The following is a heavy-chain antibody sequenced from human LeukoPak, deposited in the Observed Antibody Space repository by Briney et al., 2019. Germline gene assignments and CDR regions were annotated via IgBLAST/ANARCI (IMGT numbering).Heavy chain of an antibody. CDR3: ATGYSSGWHVRGGVPDY. CDR1: GYTLTELS. J-gene: IGHJ4*02. CDR2: FDPEDGET. D-gene: IGHD6-19*01. Sequence: VASVKVSCKVSGYTLTELSMHWVRQAPGKGLEWMGGFDPEDGETIYAQKFQGRVTMTEDTSTDTAYMEPSSLRSEDTAVYYCATGYSSGWHVRGGVPDYWGQGTLVTVSS. V-gene: IGHV1-24*01.